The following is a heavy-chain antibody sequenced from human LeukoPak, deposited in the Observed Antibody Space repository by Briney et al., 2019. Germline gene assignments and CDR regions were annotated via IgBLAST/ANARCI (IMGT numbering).Heavy chain of an antibody. Sequence: GGSLRLSCAASGFTFSTFWMHWVRQTPGKGLVWVSRISSDGSTTHYADSVKGRFTISRDNAKNTLFLHMNSLRVEDTAVSYCNVRWGPNSDYWGQGTLVTVSS. CDR1: GFTFSTFW. CDR2: ISSDGSTT. D-gene: IGHD7-27*01. J-gene: IGHJ4*02. CDR3: NVRWGPNSDY. V-gene: IGHV3-74*01.